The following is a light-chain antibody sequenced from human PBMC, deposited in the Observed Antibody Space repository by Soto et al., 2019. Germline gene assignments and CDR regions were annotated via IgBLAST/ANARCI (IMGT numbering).Light chain of an antibody. V-gene: IGKV1-39*01. CDR2: AAS. CDR3: QQTDSTPPT. J-gene: IGKJ1*01. CDR1: QSIRNY. Sequence: DIQMTQSPSSLSASVGARVTISCRASQSIRNYVSWYQQKPGTAPKLLIRAASTLQSGVPSRFSGTGSGTDFTLTISSLQIEDFANYFCQQTDSTPPTFGQGN.